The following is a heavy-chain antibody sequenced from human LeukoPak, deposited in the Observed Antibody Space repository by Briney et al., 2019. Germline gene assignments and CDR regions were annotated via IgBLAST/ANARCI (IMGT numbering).Heavy chain of an antibody. J-gene: IGHJ4*02. D-gene: IGHD4-23*01. Sequence: SETLSLTCTVSGGSISSGSYYWSWIRQPAGKGLEWIGRIYTSGSTYYNPSLKSRVTISVDTSKNQFSLKLSSVTAADTAVYYCARGTYGGKDLPDYWGQGTLVTVSS. V-gene: IGHV4-61*02. CDR2: IYTSGST. CDR1: GGSISSGSYY. CDR3: ARGTYGGKDLPDY.